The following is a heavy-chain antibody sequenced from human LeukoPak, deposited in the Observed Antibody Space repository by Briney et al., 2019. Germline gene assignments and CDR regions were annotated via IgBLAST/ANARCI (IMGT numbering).Heavy chain of an antibody. Sequence: ASVKVSCKASGGTFSSYAISWVRQAPGQGLEWMGRIIPILGIANYAQKFQGRVTITADKSTSTAYMALSSLRSEDTAVYYCAQTYDFWSGYYIDNWFDPWGQGTLVTVSS. CDR3: AQTYDFWSGYYIDNWFDP. CDR1: GGTFSSYA. D-gene: IGHD3-3*01. J-gene: IGHJ5*02. CDR2: IIPILGIA. V-gene: IGHV1-69*04.